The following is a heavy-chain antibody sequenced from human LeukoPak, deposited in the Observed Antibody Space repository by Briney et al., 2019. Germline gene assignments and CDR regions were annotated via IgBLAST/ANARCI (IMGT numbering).Heavy chain of an antibody. D-gene: IGHD2-21*02. CDR1: GGSISSSSYY. V-gene: IGHV4-39*07. CDR2: IYYSGST. CDR3: ARALTLAYCGGDCYYYFDY. J-gene: IGHJ4*02. Sequence: PSETLSLTCTVSGGSISSSSYYWGWIRQPPGKGLEWIGSIYYSGSTYYNPSLKSRVTISVDTSKNQFSLKLSSVTAADTAVYYCARALTLAYCGGDCYYYFDYWGQGTLVTVSS.